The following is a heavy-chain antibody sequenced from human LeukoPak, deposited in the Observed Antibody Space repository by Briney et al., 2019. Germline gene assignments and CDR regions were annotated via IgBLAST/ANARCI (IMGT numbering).Heavy chain of an antibody. D-gene: IGHD3-10*01. CDR2: ISYDGSNK. CDR1: GFTFSSYA. CDR3: ARDEVLLWFGEPPGPYYYYGMDV. Sequence: TGGSLRFSCAASGFTFSSYAMHWVRQAPGKGLEWVAVISYDGSNKYYADSVKGRFTISRDNSKNTLYLQMNSLRAEDTAVYYSARDEVLLWFGEPPGPYYYYGMDVWGQGTTVTVSS. J-gene: IGHJ6*02. V-gene: IGHV3-30-3*01.